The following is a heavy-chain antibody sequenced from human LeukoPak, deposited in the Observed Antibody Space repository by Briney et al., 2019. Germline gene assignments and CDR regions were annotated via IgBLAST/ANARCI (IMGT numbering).Heavy chain of an antibody. CDR1: GYSFTTYW. CDR2: IDPSGSYT. V-gene: IGHV5-10-1*01. Sequence: GESLKISCKGSGYSFTTYWISWVRQMPGKGLEWMGRIDPSGSYTNYNPSFQGHVTISADKSISTAYLQWSSLKASDTAMYYCARHSHYLYYFDLWGRGTLVTVSS. CDR3: ARHSHYLYYFDL. D-gene: IGHD1-26*01. J-gene: IGHJ2*01.